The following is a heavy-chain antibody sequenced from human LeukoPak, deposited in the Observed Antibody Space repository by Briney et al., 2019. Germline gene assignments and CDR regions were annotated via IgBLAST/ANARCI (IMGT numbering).Heavy chain of an antibody. D-gene: IGHD3-10*01. V-gene: IGHV4-39*07. J-gene: IGHJ4*02. CDR1: GGSISSSSYY. CDR2: IYYSGST. Sequence: SETLSLTCTVSGGSISSSSYYWGWIRQPPGKGLEWIGSIYYSGSTYYNPSLKSRVTISVDTSKNQFSLKLSSVTAADTAVYYCARDRYYYGSGSQTLDYWGQGTLVTVSS. CDR3: ARDRYYYGSGSQTLDY.